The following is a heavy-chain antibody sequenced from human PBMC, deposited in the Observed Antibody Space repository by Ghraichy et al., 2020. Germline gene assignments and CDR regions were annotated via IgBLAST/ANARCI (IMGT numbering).Heavy chain of an antibody. CDR1: GGSFSGYY. D-gene: IGHD1-7*01. V-gene: IGHV4-34*01. CDR2: INHSGST. J-gene: IGHJ5*02. CDR3: ARGGPPRYNWHFGGGKNWFDP. Sequence: ESLNISCAVYGGSFSGYYWSWIRQPPGKGLEWIGEINHSGSTNYNPSLKSRVTISVDTSKNQFSLKLSSVTAADTAVYYCARGGPPRYNWHFGGGKNWFDPCGQGTLVTVSS.